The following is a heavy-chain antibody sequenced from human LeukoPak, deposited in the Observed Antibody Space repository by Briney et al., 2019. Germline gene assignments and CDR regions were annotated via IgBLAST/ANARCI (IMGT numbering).Heavy chain of an antibody. J-gene: IGHJ4*02. Sequence: RASVKVSCKVSGYTLTELSMHWVRQAPGKGLEWMGGFDPEDGETIYAQKFQGRVTMTEDTSTDTAYMELSSLRSEDTAVYYCATAFTGTNEIDYWGQGTLVTVSS. CDR1: GYTLTELS. CDR2: FDPEDGET. CDR3: ATAFTGTNEIDY. D-gene: IGHD4-17*01. V-gene: IGHV1-24*01.